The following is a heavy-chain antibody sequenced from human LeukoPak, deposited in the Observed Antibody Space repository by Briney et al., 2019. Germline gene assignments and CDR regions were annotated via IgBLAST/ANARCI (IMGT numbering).Heavy chain of an antibody. CDR1: GFTFSSYA. J-gene: IGHJ5*02. CDR3: ARDDILPSGWFDP. D-gene: IGHD3-9*01. V-gene: IGHV3-23*01. Sequence: GGSLRLSCAASGFTFSSYAMSWVRQAPGKGLAWVSAISGSGGSTYYADSVKGRFTISRDNSKNTLYLQMNSLRAEDTAVYYCARDDILPSGWFDPWGQGTLVTVSS. CDR2: ISGSGGST.